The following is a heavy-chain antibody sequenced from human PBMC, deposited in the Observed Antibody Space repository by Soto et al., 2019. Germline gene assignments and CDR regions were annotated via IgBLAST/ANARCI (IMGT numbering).Heavy chain of an antibody. D-gene: IGHD6-13*01. J-gene: IGHJ3*02. CDR3: ARDVTPGNSSLYLDAFDI. Sequence: EVQLEESGGDLVQPGGSLRLSCAGSGFTLSSYWMTWVRQAPGKGREWVANINRDASKMSYLDSVRGRFTISRDNVRNSLYLQMDSMRADDTALYYCARDVTPGNSSLYLDAFDIWGQGTMVTVSS. V-gene: IGHV3-7*05. CDR2: INRDASKM. CDR1: GFTLSSYW.